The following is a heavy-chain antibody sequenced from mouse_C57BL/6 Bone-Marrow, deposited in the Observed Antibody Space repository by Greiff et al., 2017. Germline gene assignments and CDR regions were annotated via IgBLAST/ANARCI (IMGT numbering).Heavy chain of an antibody. J-gene: IGHJ1*03. CDR1: GFTFSSYG. Sequence: EVQGVESGGDLVKPGGSLKLSCAASGFTFSSYGMSWVRQTPDKRLEWVATISSGGSYTYYPDSVKGRFPISRDNAKNTLYLQMSSLKSEDTAMYYCARDDYDGYFDVWGTGTTVTVSS. V-gene: IGHV5-6*01. CDR3: ARDDYDGYFDV. D-gene: IGHD2-4*01. CDR2: ISSGGSYT.